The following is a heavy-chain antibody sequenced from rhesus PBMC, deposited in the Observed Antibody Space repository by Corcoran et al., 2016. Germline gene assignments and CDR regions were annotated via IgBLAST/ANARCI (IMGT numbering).Heavy chain of an antibody. Sequence: QLQLQESGPGLVKPSETLSLTCAVSGGSISSNYWSWIRQPPGKGLEWVGRIPGSSRSTDYNPSLKSRVTISTDTSKNQFSLKLGSVTAADTAVYYCAREFGGQLNSLDVWGRGVLVTVSS. D-gene: IGHD6-25*01. CDR1: GGSISSNY. CDR3: AREFGGQLNSLDV. CDR2: IPGSSRST. V-gene: IGHV4-173*01. J-gene: IGHJ5-2*02.